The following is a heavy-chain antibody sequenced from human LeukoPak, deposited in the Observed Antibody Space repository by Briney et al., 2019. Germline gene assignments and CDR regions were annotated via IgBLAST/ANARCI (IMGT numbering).Heavy chain of an antibody. CDR2: SRNRDNSYIT. CDR1: GXTFSDNY. V-gene: IGHV3-72*01. J-gene: IGHJ4*02. CDR3: ANFFGNNFGF. D-gene: IGHD5-24*01. Sequence: PGGSLRLSCAASGXTFSDNYMDWVRQAPGKGLEWVGRSRNRDNSYITEYAASVEGRFSILRDDSKKSLYLQMNSLKTEDTAVYYCANFFGNNFGFWGQGTLVTVSS.